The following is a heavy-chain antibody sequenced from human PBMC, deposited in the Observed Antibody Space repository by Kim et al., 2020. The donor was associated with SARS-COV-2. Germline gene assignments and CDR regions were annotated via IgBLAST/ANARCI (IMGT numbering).Heavy chain of an antibody. V-gene: IGHV3-48*02. J-gene: IGHJ5*01. CDR3: ARAISYGSGRSSGTPFDS. D-gene: IGHD6-19*01. Sequence: GGSLRLSCAASGFTFSSYSMNWVRQAPGMGLEWVSYISSSSYSMYYADSVKGRFTISRDNGGNSLYLQMDSLRDEDTAIYFCARAISYGSGRSSGTPFDSWGQGALVTVSS. CDR1: GFTFSSYS. CDR2: ISSSSYSM.